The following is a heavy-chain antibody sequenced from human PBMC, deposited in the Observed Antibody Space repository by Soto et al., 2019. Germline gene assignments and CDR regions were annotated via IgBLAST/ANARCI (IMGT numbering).Heavy chain of an antibody. Sequence: ASVKVSCKASGYTFTSYGISWVRQAPGQGLEWMGWISAYNGNTNYAQKLQGRVTMTTDTSTSTAYMELRSLRSDDTAVYYCARAYSSGLSSVNGDMDVWGKGTTVTVS. CDR1: GYTFTSYG. CDR2: ISAYNGNT. D-gene: IGHD6-19*01. J-gene: IGHJ6*03. V-gene: IGHV1-18*01. CDR3: ARAYSSGLSSVNGDMDV.